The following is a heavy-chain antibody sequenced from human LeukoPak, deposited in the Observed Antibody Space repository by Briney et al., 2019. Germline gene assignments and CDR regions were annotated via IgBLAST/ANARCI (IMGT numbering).Heavy chain of an antibody. CDR2: INPSGGST. CDR1: GYTFTSYY. D-gene: IGHD2-8*01. V-gene: IGHV1-46*01. CDR3: ARPARYCTNGVCPNWFDP. Sequence: ASVTVSCTASGYTFTSYYMHWVRQAPGQGLEWMGIINPSGGSTSYAQKFQGRVTMTRDTSTSTVYMELSSLRSEDTAVYYCARPARYCTNGVCPNWFDPWGQGTLVTVSS. J-gene: IGHJ5*02.